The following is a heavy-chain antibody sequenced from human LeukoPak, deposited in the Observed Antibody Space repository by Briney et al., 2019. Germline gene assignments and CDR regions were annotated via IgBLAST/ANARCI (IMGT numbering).Heavy chain of an antibody. J-gene: IGHJ1*01. CDR2: IYYSGST. D-gene: IGHD1-7*01. Sequence: SETLSLTCTLAGGSISSYYWSWIRQPPGKGLEWIGYIYYSGSTNYNPSLKSRVTISVDTSKNQFSLKLSSVTAADTAVYYCAREHNWNYVAYFQHWGQGTLVTVSS. CDR3: AREHNWNYVAYFQH. V-gene: IGHV4-59*01. CDR1: GGSISSYY.